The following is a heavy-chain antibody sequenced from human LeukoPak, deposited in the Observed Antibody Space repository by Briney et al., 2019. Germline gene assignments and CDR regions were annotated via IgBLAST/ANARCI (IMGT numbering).Heavy chain of an antibody. Sequence: GGSLRLSCAASGFTFSSYSMNWVRRAPGKGLEWVSYISSSSSTIYYADSVKGRFTISRDNAKNSLYLQMNSLRDEDTAVYYCARGDYDSSGYYYFYYYYYMDVWGKGTTVTVSS. D-gene: IGHD3-22*01. V-gene: IGHV3-48*02. CDR1: GFTFSSYS. CDR2: ISSSSSTI. J-gene: IGHJ6*03. CDR3: ARGDYDSSGYYYFYYYYYMDV.